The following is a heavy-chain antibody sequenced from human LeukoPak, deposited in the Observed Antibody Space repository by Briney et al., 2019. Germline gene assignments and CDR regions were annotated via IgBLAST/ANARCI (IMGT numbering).Heavy chain of an antibody. CDR3: ARGAIDSSGYNYYFDY. CDR2: PYYSGST. V-gene: IGHV4-59*01. D-gene: IGHD3-22*01. J-gene: IGHJ4*02. Sequence: SETLSFTCTVSACSISSYYWSWLRHPPGQGLEWIGNPYYSGSTNYNPSHKSRVTISVDTSKNQFSLKLSSVTAADTAVYYCARGAIDSSGYNYYFDYWGQGTLVTVSS. CDR1: ACSISSYY.